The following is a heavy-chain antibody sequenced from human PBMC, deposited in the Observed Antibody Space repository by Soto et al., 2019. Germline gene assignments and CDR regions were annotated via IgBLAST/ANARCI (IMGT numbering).Heavy chain of an antibody. CDR3: ARRDIVVVPDYYGMDV. CDR2: ISAYNGNT. CDR1: GYTFTSYG. J-gene: IGHJ6*02. V-gene: IGHV1-18*01. D-gene: IGHD2-2*01. Sequence: GASVKVSCKASGYTFTSYGTSWVRQAPGQGLEWMGWISAYNGNTNYAQKLQGRVTMTTDTSTSTAYMELRSLRSDDTAVYYCARRDIVVVPDYYGMDVWGQGTTVTVSS.